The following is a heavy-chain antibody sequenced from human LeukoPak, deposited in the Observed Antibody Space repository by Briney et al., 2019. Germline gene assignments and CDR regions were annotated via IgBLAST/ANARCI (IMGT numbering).Heavy chain of an antibody. J-gene: IGHJ4*02. V-gene: IGHV3-7*01. Sequence: GGSLRLSCAASGLSFSSSWMNWVRQAPGKGLEWVATIKQAGSEKFYLDSVKGRFTISRDNAKNSLYLQMNSLRAEDTAVYYCARLDDSSGYYNFDYWGQGTLVTVSS. CDR1: GLSFSSSW. D-gene: IGHD3-22*01. CDR3: ARLDDSSGYYNFDY. CDR2: IKQAGSEK.